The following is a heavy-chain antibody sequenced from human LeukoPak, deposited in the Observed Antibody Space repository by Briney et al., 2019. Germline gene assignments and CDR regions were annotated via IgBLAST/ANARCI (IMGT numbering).Heavy chain of an antibody. CDR1: GYTFTSYG. CDR2: ISAYNGNT. D-gene: IGHD6-13*01. CDR3: ARDRDGSSSWFYRTVDNQAFDY. J-gene: IGHJ4*02. Sequence: ASVKVSCKASGYTFTSYGISWVRQAPAQGLEWMGWISAYNGNTNYAQKLQGRVTMTTDTSTSTAYMELRSLRSDDTAVYYCARDRDGSSSWFYRTVDNQAFDYWGQGTLVTVSS. V-gene: IGHV1-18*01.